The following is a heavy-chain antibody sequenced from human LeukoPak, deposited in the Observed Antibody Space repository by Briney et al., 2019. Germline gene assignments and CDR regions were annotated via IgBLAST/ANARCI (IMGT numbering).Heavy chain of an antibody. CDR1: GGSISSSNW. J-gene: IGHJ1*01. Sequence: SGTLSLTCAVSGGSISSSNWWSWVRPPPGKGLEWIGEIYHSGSTNYNPSLKSRVTISVDKSKNPFSLKLSSVTAADTAVYYCARASSDGHDSGRYFQHWGQGTLVTVSS. CDR3: ARASSDGHDSGRYFQH. V-gene: IGHV4-4*02. CDR2: IYHSGST. D-gene: IGHD3-10*01.